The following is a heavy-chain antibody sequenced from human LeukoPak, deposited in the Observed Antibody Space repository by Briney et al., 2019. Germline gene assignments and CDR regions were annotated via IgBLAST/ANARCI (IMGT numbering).Heavy chain of an antibody. Sequence: PSETLSLTCTVSGGSISTITSSSYYWGWIRQPPGKGLEWIGNIYYSGISYYNPSLKSRVTISVDTSKNQFSLKLSSVTAADTAVYYCARREGHLVRTLGYFDYWGQGTLVTVSS. CDR1: GGSISTITSSSYY. CDR2: IYYSGIS. D-gene: IGHD6-6*01. CDR3: ARREGHLVRTLGYFDY. J-gene: IGHJ4*02. V-gene: IGHV4-39*01.